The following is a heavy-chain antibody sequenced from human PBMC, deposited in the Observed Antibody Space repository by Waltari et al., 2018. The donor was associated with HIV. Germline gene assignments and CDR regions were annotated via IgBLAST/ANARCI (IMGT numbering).Heavy chain of an antibody. CDR1: GGPISSGDYY. Sequence: QVQLQESGPGLVKPSQTLSLTCTVAGGPISSGDYYWSWIRQPPGKGLEWIGYIYYSGSTYYNPSLKSRVTISVDTSKNQFSLKLSSVTAADTAVYYCASGSYYYDSSGYYYGYFQHWGQGTLVTVSS. CDR3: ASGSYYYDSSGYYYGYFQH. D-gene: IGHD3-22*01. V-gene: IGHV4-30-4*01. J-gene: IGHJ1*01. CDR2: IYYSGST.